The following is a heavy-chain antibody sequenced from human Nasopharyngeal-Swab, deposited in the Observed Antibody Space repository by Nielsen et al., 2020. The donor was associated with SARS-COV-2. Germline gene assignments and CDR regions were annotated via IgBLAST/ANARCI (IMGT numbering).Heavy chain of an antibody. Sequence: WVRQAPGQGLEWMGLINPSGGGTSYAQKFQGRVTMTRDTSTSTVYMELSSLTSEDTAVYYCARDLKVAAGSQFDYWGQETLVTVSS. V-gene: IGHV1-46*01. J-gene: IGHJ4*02. CDR2: INPSGGGT. D-gene: IGHD6-13*01. CDR3: ARDLKVAAGSQFDY.